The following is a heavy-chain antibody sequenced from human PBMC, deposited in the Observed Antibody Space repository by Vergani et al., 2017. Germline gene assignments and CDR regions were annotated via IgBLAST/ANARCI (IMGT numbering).Heavy chain of an antibody. CDR2: IYYSGST. D-gene: IGHD6-19*01. CDR3: AGHSTVEWLVKLGWIAP. J-gene: IGHJ5*02. Sequence: QLQLQESGPGLVKPSATLTLTCSVSGASIRSSNSYWGWIRQPPGKGLEWIASIYYSGSTYYNPSLKSRVTISVDTSKNQLSLKLSSLTAADTAVYFCAGHSTVEWLVKLGWIAPWGQGILFTVSS. V-gene: IGHV4-39*01. CDR1: GASIRSSNSY.